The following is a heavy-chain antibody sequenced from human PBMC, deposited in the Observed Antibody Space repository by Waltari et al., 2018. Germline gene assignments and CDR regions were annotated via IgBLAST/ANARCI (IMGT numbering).Heavy chain of an antibody. J-gene: IGHJ4*02. CDR2: IYYSGST. CDR3: ARGGSGSRANFDC. CDR1: GGSINTFY. D-gene: IGHD3-10*01. Sequence: QVQLQESGPGLVKPSETLSLTCTVSGGSINTFYWNCLRQPPGKGLEWIGNIYYSGSTNYRPSLKSRVTISVDTSKNQFSLNLSSVTAADTAVYYCARGGSGSRANFDCWGQGTLVTVSS. V-gene: IGHV4-59*01.